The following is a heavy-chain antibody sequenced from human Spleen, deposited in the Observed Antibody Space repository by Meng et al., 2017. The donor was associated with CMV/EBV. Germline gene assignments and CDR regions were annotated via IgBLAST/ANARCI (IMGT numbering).Heavy chain of an antibody. CDR1: GGSISSSSYY. CDR3: ARWGGGLGELSLSTYYFDY. J-gene: IGHJ4*02. V-gene: IGHV4-39*07. Sequence: SETLSLTCTVSGGSISSSSYYWGWIRQPPGKGLEWIGSIYYSGSTYYNPSLKSRVTISVDTSKMQFSLKLSSVTAADTAVYYCARWGGGLGELSLSTYYFDYWGQGTLVTVSS. CDR2: IYYSGST. D-gene: IGHD3-16*02.